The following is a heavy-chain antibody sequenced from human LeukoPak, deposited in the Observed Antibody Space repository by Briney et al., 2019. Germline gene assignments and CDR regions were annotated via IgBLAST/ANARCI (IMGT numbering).Heavy chain of an antibody. V-gene: IGHV4-59*08. Sequence: SETLSLTCTVSGGSISSYYLSWIRQPPGKGLEWIGYIYYSGSTNYNPSLKSRVTITVDTSKNRFSLKLSSVTAAETAVYYCARPGRSWEFDYWGQGTLVTVSS. D-gene: IGHD6-13*01. CDR1: GGSISSYY. CDR3: ARPGRSWEFDY. CDR2: IYYSGST. J-gene: IGHJ4*02.